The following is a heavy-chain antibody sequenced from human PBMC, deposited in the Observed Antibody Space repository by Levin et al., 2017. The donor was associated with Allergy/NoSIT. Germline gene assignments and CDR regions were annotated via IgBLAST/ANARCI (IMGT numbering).Heavy chain of an antibody. D-gene: IGHD3-10*01. J-gene: IGHJ4*02. CDR1: GGSISSYY. CDR3: ASITMVRGVNKPFDY. Sequence: SETLSLTCTVSGGSISSYYWSWIRQPPGKGLEWIGYIYYSGSTNYNPSLKSRVTISVDTSKNQFSLKLSSVTAADTAVYYCASITMVRGVNKPFDYWGQGTLVTVSS. V-gene: IGHV4-59*01. CDR2: IYYSGST.